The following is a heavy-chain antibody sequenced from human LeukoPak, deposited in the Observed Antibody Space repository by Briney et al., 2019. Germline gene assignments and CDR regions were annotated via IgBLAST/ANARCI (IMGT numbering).Heavy chain of an antibody. CDR3: ARISREYSYGEIDY. D-gene: IGHD5-18*01. Sequence: SETLSLTCTVSGGSISTYYWSWIRQPAGKGLEWIGRIYNGGSSNYNPSLKSRVTMSLDTSKNQFSLMLSSVTAADTAVYYCARISREYSYGEIDYWGQGTLVTVSS. CDR2: IYNGGSS. V-gene: IGHV4-4*07. CDR1: GGSISTYY. J-gene: IGHJ4*02.